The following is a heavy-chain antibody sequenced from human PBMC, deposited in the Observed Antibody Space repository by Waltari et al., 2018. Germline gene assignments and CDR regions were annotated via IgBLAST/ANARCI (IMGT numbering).Heavy chain of an antibody. Sequence: ESVGVLVDPEVSLRRAGAGLDLTLGTYWMTWVRQAPGRGLEWVGNINYDGSGKNYLDSVKGRFTISRDNARNSLYLQMNSLRAEDTAVYYCVTYRWLGYWGQGTLVTVSS. CDR2: INYDGSGK. V-gene: IGHV3-7*03. CDR1: DLTLGTYW. J-gene: IGHJ4*02. CDR3: VTYRWLGY. D-gene: IGHD3-10*01.